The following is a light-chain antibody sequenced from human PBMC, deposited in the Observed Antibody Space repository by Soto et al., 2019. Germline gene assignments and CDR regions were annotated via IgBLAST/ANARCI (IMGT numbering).Light chain of an antibody. CDR1: QSVSSSY. Sequence: EIVLTQSPGTLSLSPGERATLSCRASQSVSSSYLAWYQQKPGQAPRHLIYGASGRATGIPDRFSGSGSGKDFTLTISRLEPEDFAVYYCQQYGSSLGLTFGGGTKVEIK. CDR2: GAS. V-gene: IGKV3-20*01. J-gene: IGKJ4*01. CDR3: QQYGSSLGLT.